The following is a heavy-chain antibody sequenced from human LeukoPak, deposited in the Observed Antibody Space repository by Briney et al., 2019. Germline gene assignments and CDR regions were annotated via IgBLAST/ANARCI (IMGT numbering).Heavy chain of an antibody. Sequence: GASVKVSCKASVYTFTSYGISWVRQAPGQGLEWMGWISAYNGNRNYAQKLQGRVTMTADTLTSTAYMELRSLTSDDTAVYYCARDRRQGLRLGDPRFDYWGQGTLVSVSS. D-gene: IGHD3-16*01. CDR3: ARDRRQGLRLGDPRFDY. J-gene: IGHJ4*01. V-gene: IGHV1-18*01. CDR2: ISAYNGNR. CDR1: VYTFTSYG.